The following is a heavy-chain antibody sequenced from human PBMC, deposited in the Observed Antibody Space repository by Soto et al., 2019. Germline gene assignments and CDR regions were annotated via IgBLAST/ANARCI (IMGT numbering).Heavy chain of an antibody. D-gene: IGHD4-17*01. CDR2: MNPNSGNT. CDR1: GYTFTSYD. V-gene: IGHV1-8*01. J-gene: IGHJ6*02. CDR3: ARERTTTSMDV. Sequence: QVQLVQSGAEVKKPGASLKVSCKASGYTFTSYDINWLRQATGQELEWMGWMNPNSGNTRYAQQFQGSVTMTRNTPISTAYIELTSLRSEDTAVSYCARERTTTSMDVWGQGTTVTVSS.